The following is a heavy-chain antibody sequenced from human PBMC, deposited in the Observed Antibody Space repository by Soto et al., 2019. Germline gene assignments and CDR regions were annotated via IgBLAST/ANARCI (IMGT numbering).Heavy chain of an antibody. CDR1: GGSISSSGYY. CDR2: IYYSGST. J-gene: IGHJ5*02. Sequence: KPSETLSLTCTVSGGSISSSGYYWDWIRQPPGKGLEWIGGIYYSGSTYYNPSLKTRVTISVDTSKNQFSLELRSVTAADTAIYYCVREDKGNWLDPWGQGTLVTVSS. D-gene: IGHD2-15*01. V-gene: IGHV4-39*02. CDR3: VREDKGNWLDP.